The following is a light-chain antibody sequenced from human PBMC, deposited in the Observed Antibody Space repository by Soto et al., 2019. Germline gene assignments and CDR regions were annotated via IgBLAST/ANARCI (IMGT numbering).Light chain of an antibody. J-gene: IGKJ2*01. CDR1: QSVSNNY. CDR3: QQYGSSPPYT. V-gene: IGKV3-20*01. Sequence: EVVLTQSPGTLSLSPGERATLSCRASQSVSNNYFAWYQQKPGQAPRLLRATGTPDRFSGSGSGTDFTLTISRLEPEDFAVYYCQQYGSSPPYTFGQGTKLEIK.